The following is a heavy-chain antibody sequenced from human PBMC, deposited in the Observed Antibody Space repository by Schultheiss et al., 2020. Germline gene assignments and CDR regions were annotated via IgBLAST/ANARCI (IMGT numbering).Heavy chain of an antibody. CDR2: ISSSSGAI. CDR3: ARDPAPYYDFWSDDAFDI. J-gene: IGHJ3*02. CDR1: GFTLTGHA. V-gene: IGHV3-48*01. Sequence: GESLKISCAASGFTLTGHAMNWVRQAPGKGLEWVSYISSSSGAIYYADSLKGRFTISRDNSKNTLYLQMNSLRAEDTAVYYCARDPAPYYDFWSDDAFDIWGQGTMVTVSS. D-gene: IGHD3-3*01.